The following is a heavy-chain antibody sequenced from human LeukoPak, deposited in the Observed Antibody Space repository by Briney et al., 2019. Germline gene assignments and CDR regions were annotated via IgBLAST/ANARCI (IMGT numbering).Heavy chain of an antibody. CDR3: ARGPTLDFIRAIRAGGWFDP. J-gene: IGHJ5*02. CDR2: MNPKSGKT. V-gene: IGHV1-8*02. D-gene: IGHD3-10*01. CDR1: GYNFVIYD. Sequence: VASVKVSCKASGYNFVIYDIIWVRQASGQGLEWMGWMNPKSGKTGYVQKFQGRVTMTRDTSITTAYMELTNLTSEDTAVYYCARGPTLDFIRAIRAGGWFDPWGQGTLVTVSS.